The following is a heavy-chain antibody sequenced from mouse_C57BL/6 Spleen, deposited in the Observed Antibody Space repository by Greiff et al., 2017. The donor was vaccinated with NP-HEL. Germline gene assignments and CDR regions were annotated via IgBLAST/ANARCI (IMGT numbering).Heavy chain of an antibody. CDR1: GYTFTEYT. D-gene: IGHD1-1*01. J-gene: IGHJ4*01. CDR2: FYPGSGSI. Sequence: VQLQQSGAELVKPGASVKLSCKASGYTFTEYTIHWVKQRSGQGLEWIGWFYPGSGSIKYNEKFKDKATLTADKSSSTVYMELSRLTSEDSAVYFCARHGGPLYYYGSSGNAMDYWGQGTSVTVSS. CDR3: ARHGGPLYYYGSSGNAMDY. V-gene: IGHV1-62-2*01.